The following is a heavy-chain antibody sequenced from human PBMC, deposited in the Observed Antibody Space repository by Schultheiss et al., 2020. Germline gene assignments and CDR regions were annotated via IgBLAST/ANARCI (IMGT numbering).Heavy chain of an antibody. CDR1: GFTFSSYA. CDR2: ISGSGGST. J-gene: IGHJ4*02. D-gene: IGHD2-2*02. V-gene: IGHV3-23*01. Sequence: GGSLRLSCAASGFTFSSYAMSWVRQAPGKGLEWVSAISGSGGSTYYADSVKGRFTISRDDSKNTLYLQMNSLKTEDTAVYYCASGYCSSTSCYKLTYWGQGTLVTVSS. CDR3: ASGYCSSTSCYKLTY.